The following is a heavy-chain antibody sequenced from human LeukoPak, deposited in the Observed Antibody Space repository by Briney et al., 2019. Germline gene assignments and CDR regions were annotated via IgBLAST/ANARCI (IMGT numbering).Heavy chain of an antibody. J-gene: IGHJ6*03. CDR2: ISGSGGST. V-gene: IGHV3-23*01. CDR3: AKSIVVVPAARGYYMDV. CDR1: GFTFSSYA. Sequence: GGSLRLSCAASGFTFSSYAMSWVRQAPGKGLEWVSDISGSGGSTYYADSVKGRFTISRDNCKNTLYLQMNSLRAEDTAVYYCAKSIVVVPAARGYYMDVWGKGTTVTVSS. D-gene: IGHD2-2*01.